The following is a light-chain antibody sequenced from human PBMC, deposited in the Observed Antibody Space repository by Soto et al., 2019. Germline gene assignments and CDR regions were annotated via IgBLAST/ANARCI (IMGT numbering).Light chain of an antibody. Sequence: QSVLTQPPSVSGAPGQRVTISCTGSSSNIGAGHDVHWYQQLPGTAPKLLIYGNGNRSSGVPDRFSGSKSGTSASLAITGLQAEDEADYYCQSYDSGLSGSEVFGTGTKVTVL. CDR2: GNG. V-gene: IGLV1-40*01. CDR1: SSNIGAGHD. J-gene: IGLJ1*01. CDR3: QSYDSGLSGSEV.